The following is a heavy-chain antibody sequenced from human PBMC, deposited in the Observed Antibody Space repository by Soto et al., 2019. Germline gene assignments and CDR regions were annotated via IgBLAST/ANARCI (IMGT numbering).Heavy chain of an antibody. CDR1: GFTFGDYA. V-gene: IGHV3-49*03. J-gene: IGHJ4*02. D-gene: IGHD6-19*01. Sequence: GGSLRLSCTASGFTFGDYAMSWFRQAPGKGLEWVGFIRSNAYGGTTEYAASVKGRFTISRDDSKSIAYLQMNSLKTEDTAVYYCTRSIAVAGIRPFDYWGQGTLVTVSS. CDR3: TRSIAVAGIRPFDY. CDR2: IRSNAYGGTT.